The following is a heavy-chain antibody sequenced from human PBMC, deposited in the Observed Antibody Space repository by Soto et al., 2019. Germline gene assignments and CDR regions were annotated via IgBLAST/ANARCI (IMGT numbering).Heavy chain of an antibody. V-gene: IGHV3-9*01. CDR3: ARDSGIVAAGRFSFDP. J-gene: IGHJ5*02. Sequence: EVQLVESGGGLVQPGRSLRLSCAASGFTFNDFAMHWVRQAPGKGLEGVASIDWNGANISYAASVEGRFTISRDNVKNSLFLQMNSLRAEDTAFYFCARDSGIVAAGRFSFDPRGQGTLVTVSS. CDR2: IDWNGANI. D-gene: IGHD6-13*01. CDR1: GFTFNDFA.